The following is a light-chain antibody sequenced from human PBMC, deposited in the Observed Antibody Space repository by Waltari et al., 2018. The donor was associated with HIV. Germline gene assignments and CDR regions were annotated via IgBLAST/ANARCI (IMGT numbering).Light chain of an antibody. CDR1: RSNIGSGHE. J-gene: IGLJ2*01. CDR3: QSYDSSLNKV. CDR2: GNT. V-gene: IGLV1-40*01. Sequence: QSVLTQPPSMSGAPGQRVTISCTGSRSNIGSGHELHWYQQVPGTAPQLLIYGNTNRPSGVPDRFSGYKSGTSASLAITGLQAEDEADYYCQSYDSSLNKVFGGGTKLTVL.